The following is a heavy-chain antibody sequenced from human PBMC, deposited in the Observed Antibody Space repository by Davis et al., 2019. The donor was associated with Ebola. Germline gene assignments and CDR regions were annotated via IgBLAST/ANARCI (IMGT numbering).Heavy chain of an antibody. Sequence: ASVKVSCKASGYTFTGYYMHWVRQAPGQGLEWMGRINPYSGGASYARKFQGRVTMTRDTSISTAYMELSGLRSDDTAMYYCARLSFGEVGFDYWGQGTLVTVSS. CDR2: INPYSGGA. J-gene: IGHJ4*02. CDR1: GYTFTGYY. CDR3: ARLSFGEVGFDY. V-gene: IGHV1-2*06. D-gene: IGHD3-10*01.